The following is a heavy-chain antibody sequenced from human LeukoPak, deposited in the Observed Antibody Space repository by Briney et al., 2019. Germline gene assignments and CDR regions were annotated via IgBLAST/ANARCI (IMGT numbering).Heavy chain of an antibody. CDR2: ISSSSSYI. CDR3: AELGITMIGGV. J-gene: IGHJ6*04. V-gene: IGHV3-21*01. Sequence: PVGSLRLSCAVSGFTFSSYSMNWVRQAPGKGLEWVSSISSSSSYIYYADSVKGRFTISRDNAKNSLYLQMNSLRAEDTAVYYCAELGITMIGGVWGKGTTVTVSS. D-gene: IGHD3-10*02. CDR1: GFTFSSYS.